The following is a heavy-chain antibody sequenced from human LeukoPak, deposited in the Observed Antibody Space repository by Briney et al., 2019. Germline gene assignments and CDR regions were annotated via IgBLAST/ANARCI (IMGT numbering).Heavy chain of an antibody. Sequence: GGSLRLSCATSGFAFSNTGMTCVRQGPGRGLEWVSTISPTGEGTHYADSVKGRFTISRDNSKNTLSLDMNSLRADDTATYYCARDAGGACPFEYWGQGTRVIVSS. CDR3: ARDAGGACPFEY. J-gene: IGHJ4*02. CDR2: ISPTGEGT. CDR1: GFAFSNTG. V-gene: IGHV3-23*01. D-gene: IGHD4-17*01.